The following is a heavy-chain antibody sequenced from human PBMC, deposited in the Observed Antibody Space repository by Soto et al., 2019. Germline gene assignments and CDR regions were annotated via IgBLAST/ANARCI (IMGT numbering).Heavy chain of an antibody. D-gene: IGHD5-12*01. CDR1: GGSISSYY. CDR3: ARCGYSGYDLSDFDY. V-gene: IGHV4-59*08. CDR2: IYYSGST. J-gene: IGHJ4*02. Sequence: PSETLSLTCTVSGGSISSYYWSWIRQPPGKGLEWIGYIYYSGSTNYNPSLKSRVTISVDTSKNQFSLKLSSVTAADTAVYYCARCGYSGYDLSDFDYWGQGTLVTVSS.